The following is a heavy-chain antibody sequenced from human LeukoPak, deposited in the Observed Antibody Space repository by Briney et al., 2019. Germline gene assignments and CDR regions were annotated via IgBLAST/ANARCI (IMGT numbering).Heavy chain of an antibody. CDR2: ISGSGGST. V-gene: IGHV3-23*01. J-gene: IGHJ4*02. CDR1: GFTFSSYA. CDR3: AKDLYSSGWYTYYFDY. Sequence: GGSLRLSCAASGFTFSSYAMSWDRQAPGRGLEWVSAISGSGGSTHYADSVKGRFTISRDNSKNTLYLQMNSLRAEDTAVYYCAKDLYSSGWYTYYFDYWGQGTLVTVSS. D-gene: IGHD6-19*01.